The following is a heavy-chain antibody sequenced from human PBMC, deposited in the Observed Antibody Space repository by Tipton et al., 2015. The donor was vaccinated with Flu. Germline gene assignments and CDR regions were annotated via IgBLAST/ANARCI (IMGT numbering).Heavy chain of an antibody. V-gene: IGHV3-30*02. J-gene: IGHJ6*01. CDR2: IRYDGSNK. D-gene: IGHD2-2*01. CDR3: AKEEGYCSSTSCQITYYYYGMDD. CDR1: GFTFSSYG. Sequence: SLRLSCAASGFTFSSYGMHWVRQAPGKGLEWVAFIRYDGSNKYYADSVKGRFTISRDNSKNTLYLQMNSLRAEDTAVYYCAKEEGYCSSTSCQITYYYYGMDDRGQGTTVTVST.